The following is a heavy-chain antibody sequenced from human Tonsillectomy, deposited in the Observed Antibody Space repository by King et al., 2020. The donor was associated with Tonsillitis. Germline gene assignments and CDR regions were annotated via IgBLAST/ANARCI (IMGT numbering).Heavy chain of an antibody. CDR2: ISWNSGSI. CDR1: GFTFDDFA. Sequence: VQLVESGGGLVQPGRSLRLSCAASGFTFDDFAMHWVRQAPGKGLEWVSGISWNSGSIAYADSVKGRFTISRDNAKNSLYLQMNSLRVEDTALYYCAKAHYSGTYYDAFDSWGQGTMVTVSS. J-gene: IGHJ3*02. CDR3: AKAHYSGTYYDAFDS. V-gene: IGHV3-9*01. D-gene: IGHD1-26*01.